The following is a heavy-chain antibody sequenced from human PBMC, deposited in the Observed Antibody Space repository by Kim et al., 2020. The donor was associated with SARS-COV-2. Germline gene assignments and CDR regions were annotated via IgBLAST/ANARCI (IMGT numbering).Heavy chain of an antibody. D-gene: IGHD3-10*01. CDR3: AKHWGSGTYYNYFDY. CDR2: ISGSGGRT. J-gene: IGHJ4*02. V-gene: IGHV3-23*01. Sequence: GGSLRLSCAASGFIFSNYAMSWVRQAPGKGLEWVSAISGSGGRTFYTDSVRGRFTISRDNSKNTVYLQLNGLRVEDAAVYYCAKHWGSGTYYNYFDYWGQGALVTVSS. CDR1: GFIFSNYA.